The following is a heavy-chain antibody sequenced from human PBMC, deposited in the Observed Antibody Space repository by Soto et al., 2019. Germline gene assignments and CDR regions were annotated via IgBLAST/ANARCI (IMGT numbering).Heavy chain of an antibody. CDR1: GDSIRSNY. CDR3: AKFRDDILSGFDT. V-gene: IGHV4-59*08. D-gene: IGHD3-9*01. CDR2: IYYSGST. J-gene: IGHJ5*02. Sequence: SETLSLTCTVSGDSIRSNYWSWIRQPPGKGLEWIGYIYYSGSTNYNPSLKSRITISVDTSKNHFSLKLNSVTAADTAVYSCAKFRDDILSGFDTWGQGTLVTVS.